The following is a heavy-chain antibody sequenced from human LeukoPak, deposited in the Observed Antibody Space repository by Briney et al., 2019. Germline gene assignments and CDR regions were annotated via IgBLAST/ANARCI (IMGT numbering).Heavy chain of an antibody. CDR3: ARASAGGWHFDY. CDR2: ISGDGAST. V-gene: IGHV3-74*01. Sequence: PGGSLRLSCAASEFTFSVYWMHWVRQAPGKGLVWVSRISGDGASTSYADSVKGRFTISRDNAKNTVYLQMNSLRAEDTAVYYCARASAGGWHFDYWGQGTLVTVSS. J-gene: IGHJ4*02. D-gene: IGHD6-19*01. CDR1: EFTFSVYW.